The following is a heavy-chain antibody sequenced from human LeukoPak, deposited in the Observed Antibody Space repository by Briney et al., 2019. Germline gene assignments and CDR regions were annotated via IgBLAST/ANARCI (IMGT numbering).Heavy chain of an antibody. CDR1: GDRFSAYV. D-gene: IGHD3-22*01. Sequence: SVKVSFKASGDRFSAYVFTWVRQAPGQELEWMGRIIPIVGVTKYAQRVQGRITITADISTTTAYMELSSLRSEDTAVYYCATDHVYDSSGYTDYWGQGTLVTVSS. CDR3: ATDHVYDSSGYTDY. J-gene: IGHJ4*02. CDR2: IIPIVGVT. V-gene: IGHV1-69*04.